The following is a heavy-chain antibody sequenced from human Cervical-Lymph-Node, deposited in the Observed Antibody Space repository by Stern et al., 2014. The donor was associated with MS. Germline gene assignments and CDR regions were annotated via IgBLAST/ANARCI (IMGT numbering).Heavy chain of an antibody. V-gene: IGHV3-23*04. J-gene: IGHJ5*02. CDR3: AKEREIVVTVAAPGWFDR. D-gene: IGHD2-15*01. CDR1: GGITFKKYA. CDR2: ISRSGGDT. Sequence: EMQLVESGGGVVQPGGSLRLSCQASGGITFKKYAMNWVRQAPGKGLEWVAGISRSGGDTFYADSVKGRFTISRDNSKNTLYLQMNSLTADDTALYSCAKEREIVVTVAAPGWFDRWGQGTLVTVSS.